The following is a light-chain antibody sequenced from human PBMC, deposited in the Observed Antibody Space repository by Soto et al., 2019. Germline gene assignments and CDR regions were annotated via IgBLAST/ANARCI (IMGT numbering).Light chain of an antibody. CDR1: SSDVGGYNY. Sequence: QSVLTQPASVSGSPGQSITISCTGTSSDVGGYNYVSWYQQHPGKAPKLMIYDVSNRPSGVSNRFSGSKSGNTASLTISGLQAEDEADYYCSSYRASSTTHYVFGTGTKVTVL. CDR3: SSYRASSTTHYV. J-gene: IGLJ1*01. V-gene: IGLV2-14*01. CDR2: DVS.